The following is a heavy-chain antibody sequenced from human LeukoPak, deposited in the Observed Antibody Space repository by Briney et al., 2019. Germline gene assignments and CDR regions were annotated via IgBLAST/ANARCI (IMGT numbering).Heavy chain of an antibody. Sequence: GGSLRLSCAASGFTVSSNYMSWVRQAPGKGLEWVSVIYSGGNTYYADSVKGKFTISRDNSKNTLYLQMNSLRAEDTAVYYCARVPTYDSSGSSFDYWGQGTLATVSS. CDR3: ARVPTYDSSGSSFDY. CDR1: GFTVSSNY. CDR2: IYSGGNT. V-gene: IGHV3-66*01. D-gene: IGHD3-22*01. J-gene: IGHJ4*02.